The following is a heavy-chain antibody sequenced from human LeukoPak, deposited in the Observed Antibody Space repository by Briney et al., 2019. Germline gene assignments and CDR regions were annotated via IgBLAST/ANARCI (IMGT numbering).Heavy chain of an antibody. V-gene: IGHV3-21*01. Sequence: GGSLRLSCAAFGFIFSNYPMNWVRQAPGKGLEWVSSISSSSSYIYYADSVKGRFTISRDNAKNSLYLQMNSLRAEDTAVYYCARDAVLWFGDLGGQGTLVTVSS. D-gene: IGHD3-10*01. CDR2: ISSSSSYI. J-gene: IGHJ4*02. CDR3: ARDAVLWFGDL. CDR1: GFIFSNYP.